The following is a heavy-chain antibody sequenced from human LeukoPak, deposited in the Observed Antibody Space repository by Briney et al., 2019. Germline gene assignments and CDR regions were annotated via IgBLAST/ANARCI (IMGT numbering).Heavy chain of an antibody. CDR2: IIPILALA. CDR1: GGTFSSDY. V-gene: IGHV1-69*04. CDR3: ARDREVGATTEGFWYSDL. D-gene: IGHD1-26*01. Sequence: SVKVSCKASGGTFSSDYISWVRQAPGQGLEWMGRIIPILALANYAHKFQDRVTITADKSATTVYMELSILRSEDTAVYYCARDREVGATTEGFWYSDLWGQGTLVTVSS. J-gene: IGHJ2*01.